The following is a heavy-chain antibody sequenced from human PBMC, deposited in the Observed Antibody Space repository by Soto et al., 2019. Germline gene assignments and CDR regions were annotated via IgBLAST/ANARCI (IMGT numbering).Heavy chain of an antibody. D-gene: IGHD5-12*01. CDR2: INTDGSTT. CDR3: VRIRRGDGYTFGY. V-gene: IGHV3-74*01. Sequence: EVQLVESGGVSVQPGGSPRLSCTASGFTLSNYWMHWVRQAPGKGLVWVSRINTDGSTTTYADSVKGRFTISRDNAKNTLYLQMNSLRYEDTAVYYCVRIRRGDGYTFGYWGQGTLVTVSS. CDR1: GFTLSNYW. J-gene: IGHJ4*02.